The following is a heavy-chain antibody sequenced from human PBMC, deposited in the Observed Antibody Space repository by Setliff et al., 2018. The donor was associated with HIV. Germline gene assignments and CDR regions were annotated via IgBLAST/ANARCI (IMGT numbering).Heavy chain of an antibody. CDR3: ARGAWYTSGWYSSRYMDV. Sequence: RASVKVSCKASGYTFISYGISWVRQAPGQGLEWMGWISAYNGNTNYAQKLQGRVTMTTDTSPSTAYMELSSLRSEDTAVYYCARGAWYTSGWYSSRYMDVWGKGTTVTVSS. V-gene: IGHV1-18*01. D-gene: IGHD6-19*01. J-gene: IGHJ6*03. CDR2: ISAYNGNT. CDR1: GYTFISYG.